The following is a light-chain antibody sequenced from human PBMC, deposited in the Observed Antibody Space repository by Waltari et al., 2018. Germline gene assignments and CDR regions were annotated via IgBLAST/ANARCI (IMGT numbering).Light chain of an antibody. CDR2: KAS. V-gene: IGKV1-5*03. J-gene: IGKJ3*01. CDR3: QQYNNYPFT. CDR1: QSNSSW. Sequence: TCRASQSNSSWLAWEQQKPGKAPKLLIYKASSLESGVPSRFSGSGSGTEFTLTISSLQPDDFATYYCQQYNNYPFTFGPGTKVDIK.